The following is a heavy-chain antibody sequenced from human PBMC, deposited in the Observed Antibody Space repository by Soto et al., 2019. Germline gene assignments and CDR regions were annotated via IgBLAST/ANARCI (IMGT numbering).Heavy chain of an antibody. CDR2: ISGRSRRA. CDR3: AKDFSSKGWMGLNAPSDS. Sequence: EIQLLESGGGLVEPGGSLTLSCAASGFTFYDYGMNWVRQVPGKGLELVSSISGRSRRAAYADSVKGRFVISRDNSKAMVYLEMNRLRAADTAVYYCAKDFSSKGWMGLNAPSDSWGQGILVSVSS. D-gene: IGHD4-4*01. J-gene: IGHJ4*02. CDR1: GFTFYDYG. V-gene: IGHV3-23*01.